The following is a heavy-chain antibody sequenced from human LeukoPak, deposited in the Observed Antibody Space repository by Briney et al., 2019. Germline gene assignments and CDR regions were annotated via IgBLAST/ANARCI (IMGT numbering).Heavy chain of an antibody. CDR3: ARHRDNLYYFDY. Sequence: SETLSLTCTVSGGSISSYYWRWIRQPPGKGLEWIGYIYYSGSTNYNPSLKRRVTRSGDTSNKQCSLKLSSVTAADTAVYFWARHRDNLYYFDYWGQGTLVTVSS. D-gene: IGHD1-1*01. CDR2: IYYSGST. V-gene: IGHV4-59*08. CDR1: GGSISSYY. J-gene: IGHJ4*02.